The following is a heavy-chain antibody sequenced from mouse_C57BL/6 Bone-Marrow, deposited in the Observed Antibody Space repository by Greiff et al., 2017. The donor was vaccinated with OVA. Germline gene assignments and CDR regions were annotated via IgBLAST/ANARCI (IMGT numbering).Heavy chain of an antibody. CDR2: IDPENGDT. CDR1: GFTIKDDY. Sequence: VQLKQSGAELVRPGASVKLSCTASGFTIKDDYMHWVKQRPEQGLEWIGWIDPENGDTEYASKFQGKATITADTSSNTAYLQLSSLTSEDTAVYYCTTDDYDEGYAMDYWGQGTSVTVSS. V-gene: IGHV14-4*01. D-gene: IGHD2-4*01. CDR3: TTDDYDEGYAMDY. J-gene: IGHJ4*01.